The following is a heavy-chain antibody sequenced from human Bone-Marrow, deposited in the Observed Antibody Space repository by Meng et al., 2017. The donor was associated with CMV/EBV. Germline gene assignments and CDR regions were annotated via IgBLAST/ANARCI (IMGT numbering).Heavy chain of an antibody. CDR1: GYSFGNYA. Sequence: GGSLRLSCVGSGYSFGNYAMHWVRQAPGKGLGWVSVISFDGNNRDYTDSVKGRFTISRDNSENTLYLQMDSLGPEDTAVYFCARARIHPPKALSPYLDYWRQGTLVTVSS. CDR3: ARARIHPPKALSPYLDY. CDR2: ISFDGNNR. D-gene: IGHD5/OR15-5a*01. J-gene: IGHJ4*02. V-gene: IGHV3-30*04.